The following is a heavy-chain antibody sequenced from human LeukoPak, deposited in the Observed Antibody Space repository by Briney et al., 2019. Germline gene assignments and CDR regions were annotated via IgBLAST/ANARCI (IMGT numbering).Heavy chain of an antibody. Sequence: SSETLSLTCTVSGYSISSGYYWGWIRQPPGKGLEWIGSIYHSGSTYYNPSLKSRVTISVDTSKNQFSLKLSSVTAADTAVYSCARHDSSGPYNAFDIWGQGTMVTVSS. V-gene: IGHV4-38-2*02. J-gene: IGHJ3*02. CDR1: GYSISSGYY. D-gene: IGHD3-22*01. CDR2: IYHSGST. CDR3: ARHDSSGPYNAFDI.